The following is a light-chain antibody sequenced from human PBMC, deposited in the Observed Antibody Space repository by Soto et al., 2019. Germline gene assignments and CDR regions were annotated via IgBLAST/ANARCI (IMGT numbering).Light chain of an antibody. Sequence: QSALTQPASVSGSPGQSITIPCTGTSSDVGGYNYVSWYQQHPGKAPKLMIYDVSNRPSGVSNRFSGSKSGNTASLTISGLQAEDEADYYCSSYTSSSTSVFGTGTKLTVL. J-gene: IGLJ1*01. CDR1: SSDVGGYNY. CDR3: SSYTSSSTSV. V-gene: IGLV2-14*01. CDR2: DVS.